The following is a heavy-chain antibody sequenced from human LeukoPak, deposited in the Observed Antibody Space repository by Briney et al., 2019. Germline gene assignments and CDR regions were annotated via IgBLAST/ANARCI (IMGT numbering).Heavy chain of an antibody. Sequence: GGSLRLSCAASGFTFSSYAMHWVRQAPGKGLEYVSAISSNGGSTYYANSVKGRFTISRDNSENALYLQMGSLRAEDMAVYYCATSITGYSYAYGMDVWGQGTTVTVSS. CDR1: GFTFSSYA. CDR3: ATSITGYSYAYGMDV. J-gene: IGHJ6*02. CDR2: ISSNGGST. V-gene: IGHV3-64*01. D-gene: IGHD5-18*01.